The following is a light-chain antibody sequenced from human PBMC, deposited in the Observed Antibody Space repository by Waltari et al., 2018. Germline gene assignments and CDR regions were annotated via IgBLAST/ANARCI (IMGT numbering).Light chain of an antibody. CDR1: SRDLGGYYY. CDR2: DVN. Sequence: QSALTQPASVSGSPGQSIPIPFTGTSRDLGGYYYVSWYLQLPGKAPKLIISDVNKRPSGISDRFSGSKSGDTASLTISGLQAEDEADYYCSSYTSSGSTFVFGTGTGVTVL. V-gene: IGLV2-14*03. J-gene: IGLJ1*01. CDR3: SSYTSSGSTFV.